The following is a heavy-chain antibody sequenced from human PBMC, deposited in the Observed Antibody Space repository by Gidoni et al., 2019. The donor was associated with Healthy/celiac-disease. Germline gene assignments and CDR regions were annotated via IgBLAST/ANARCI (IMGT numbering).Heavy chain of an antibody. CDR1: GVSFSGYY. CDR2: INHSGST. V-gene: IGHV4-34*01. CDR3: ARLGPATYYYYGMDV. Sequence: QVQLQQWGAGLLKPSETLSLTCAVYGVSFSGYYWSWIRQPPGKGLEWIGEINHSGSTNYNPSLKSRVTISVDTSKNQFSLKLSSVTAADTAVYYCARLGPATYYYYGMDVWGQGTTVTVSS. J-gene: IGHJ6*02.